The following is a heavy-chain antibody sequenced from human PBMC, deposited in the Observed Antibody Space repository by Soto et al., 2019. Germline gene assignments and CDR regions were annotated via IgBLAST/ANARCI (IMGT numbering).Heavy chain of an antibody. CDR3: AKSLYYYDSSPLDH. V-gene: IGHV3-43D*04. CDR2: TNSDGTDS. D-gene: IGHD3-22*01. Sequence: GGSLRLSCAAAGFDFEDYAMHWVRQVPGKGLEWVSLTNSDGTDSYYTDSVKGRFTISRDNGKSSLYLQMDRLRPEDTVLYFCAKSLYYYDSSPLDHWGQGTLVTVSS. J-gene: IGHJ4*02. CDR1: GFDFEDYA.